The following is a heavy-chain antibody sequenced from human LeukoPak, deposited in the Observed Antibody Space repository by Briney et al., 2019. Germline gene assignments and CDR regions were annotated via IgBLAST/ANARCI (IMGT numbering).Heavy chain of an antibody. CDR3: ATSPGRPLRYFDSIHHGMDV. CDR1: GYTLTELS. D-gene: IGHD3-9*01. Sequence: ASVKVSCKVSGYTLTELSMHWVRQAPGKGLEWMGGFDPEDGETIYAQKFQGRVTMTEDTSTDTAYMELSSLRSEDTAVYYCATSPGRPLRYFDSIHHGMDVWGQGTTVTVSS. CDR2: FDPEDGET. J-gene: IGHJ6*02. V-gene: IGHV1-24*01.